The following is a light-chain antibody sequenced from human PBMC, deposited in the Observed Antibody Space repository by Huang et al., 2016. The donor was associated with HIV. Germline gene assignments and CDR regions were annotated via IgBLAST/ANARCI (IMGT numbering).Light chain of an antibody. Sequence: DIIMTQSPDSLAVSLGERATLNCRSSQSVYSSSTSKDYMAWLQQKPGQPPRLLLFWAATREAGVHDRCSGSGSGTHFTLTIANLEAEDAAIYYCQQYYSSPQTFGQGTRVEVK. J-gene: IGKJ1*01. CDR3: QQYYSSPQT. CDR1: QSVYSSSTSKDY. CDR2: WAA. V-gene: IGKV4-1*01.